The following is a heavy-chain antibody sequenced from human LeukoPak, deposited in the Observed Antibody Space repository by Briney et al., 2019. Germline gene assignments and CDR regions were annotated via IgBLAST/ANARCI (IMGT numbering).Heavy chain of an antibody. V-gene: IGHV1-18*01. Sequence: ASVKVSCKASGYTFTSYGISWVRQAPGQGLEWMGWISAYNGNTNYAQKLQGRVTMTTDKSTSTAYMELSSLRSEDTAVYYCARTVYCGGDCYTLFYYFDYWGQGTLVTVSS. J-gene: IGHJ4*02. D-gene: IGHD2-21*02. CDR3: ARTVYCGGDCYTLFYYFDY. CDR2: ISAYNGNT. CDR1: GYTFTSYG.